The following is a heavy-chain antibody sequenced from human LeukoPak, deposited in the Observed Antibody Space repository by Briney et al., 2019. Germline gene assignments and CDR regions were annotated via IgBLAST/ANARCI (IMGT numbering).Heavy chain of an antibody. Sequence: SETLSLTCTISGGSISRYYWSWIRQPPGKGLEWIGYIYSSGSTDYNPPLKSRVTISVDTSENQFSLKLTSVTAADTAVFYCARQGSSGYNIGDAFDIWGQGTLVTVSS. CDR1: GGSISRYY. V-gene: IGHV4-59*08. J-gene: IGHJ4*02. D-gene: IGHD3-22*01. CDR3: ARQGSSGYNIGDAFDI. CDR2: IYSSGST.